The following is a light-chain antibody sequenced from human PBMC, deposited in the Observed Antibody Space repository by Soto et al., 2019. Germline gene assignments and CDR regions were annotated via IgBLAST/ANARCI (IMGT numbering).Light chain of an antibody. J-gene: IGKJ2*01. CDR1: QSVSSTY. Sequence: EIVLTQSPDTLSLSPGERATLSCRASQSVSSTYLAWYQQKPGQAPRLLIHGTSNRATGIPDRFSGSGSGTAFTLTIDRLEPEDFAVYFCQLYGTSPMYTFGQGTKLEIK. CDR2: GTS. CDR3: QLYGTSPMYT. V-gene: IGKV3-20*01.